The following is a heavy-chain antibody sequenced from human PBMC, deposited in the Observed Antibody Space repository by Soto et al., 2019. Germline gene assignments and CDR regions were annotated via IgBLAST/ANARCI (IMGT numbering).Heavy chain of an antibody. CDR2: ISYDGSNK. CDR3: AKSPKGYSSSWYGAQWLVRRYYYYYGMDV. V-gene: IGHV3-30*18. J-gene: IGHJ6*02. Sequence: QVQLVESGGGVVQPGRSLRLSCAASGFTFSSYGMHWVRQAPGKGLEWVAVISYDGSNKYYADSVKGRFTISRDNSKNTLYLQMNSLRAEDTAVYYCAKSPKGYSSSWYGAQWLVRRYYYYYGMDVWGQGTTVTVSS. CDR1: GFTFSSYG. D-gene: IGHD6-13*01.